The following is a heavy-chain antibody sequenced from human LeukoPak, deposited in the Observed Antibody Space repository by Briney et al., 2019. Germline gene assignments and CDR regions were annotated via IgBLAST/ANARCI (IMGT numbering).Heavy chain of an antibody. D-gene: IGHD5-24*01. Sequence: GGSLTLSCTASGYPFSSYTMHWVRRAPGEGREGVSYISSSGKSIYYADSVKGRFTISRDNSKNTLYLQMNSLRAEDTAVYYCARVGDGYNKNWFDPWGQGTLVTVSS. CDR3: ARVGDGYNKNWFDP. CDR2: ISSSGKSI. V-gene: IGHV3-21*04. J-gene: IGHJ5*02. CDR1: GYPFSSYT.